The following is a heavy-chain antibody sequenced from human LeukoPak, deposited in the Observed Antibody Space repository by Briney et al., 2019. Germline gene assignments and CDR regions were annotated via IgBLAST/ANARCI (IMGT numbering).Heavy chain of an antibody. Sequence: GGSLRLSCAASGFTFSNYWMAWVRQAPGKGLEWVASIKQDGSEKYYVDSVKGRFTFSRDNAKNSLYLQMDSLRAEDTAVYYCARDKSAGADTGSSFYYWGQGALVAVSS. V-gene: IGHV3-7*03. D-gene: IGHD3-10*01. CDR2: IKQDGSEK. CDR3: ARDKSAGADTGSSFYY. CDR1: GFTFSNYW. J-gene: IGHJ4*02.